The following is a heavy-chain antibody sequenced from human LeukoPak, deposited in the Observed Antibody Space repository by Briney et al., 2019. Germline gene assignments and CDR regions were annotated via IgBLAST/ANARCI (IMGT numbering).Heavy chain of an antibody. CDR2: ISSSSSYI. Sequence: GVSLRLSCAASGFTFSSYSMNWVRQAPGKGLEWVSSISSSSSYIYYADSVKGRFTISRDNAKNTLYLQMNSLRAEDTAVYYCARDQNPVPFDYWGQGTLVTVSS. D-gene: IGHD4-17*01. V-gene: IGHV3-21*01. CDR3: ARDQNPVPFDY. J-gene: IGHJ4*02. CDR1: GFTFSSYS.